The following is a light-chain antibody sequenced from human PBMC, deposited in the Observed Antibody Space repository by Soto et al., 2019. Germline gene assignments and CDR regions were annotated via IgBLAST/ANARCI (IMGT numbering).Light chain of an antibody. Sequence: QSVLTQAPSASGTPGQRVTISCSGSSFNIGSNYVYWYQQLPGTAPKLVIFRNDQRPSGIPDRISGSKSGTSASLAISGLRSEDEADYYCSAWDDSLSGYVFGTGTSSPS. CDR1: SFNIGSNY. CDR3: SAWDDSLSGYV. CDR2: RND. V-gene: IGLV1-47*01. J-gene: IGLJ1*01.